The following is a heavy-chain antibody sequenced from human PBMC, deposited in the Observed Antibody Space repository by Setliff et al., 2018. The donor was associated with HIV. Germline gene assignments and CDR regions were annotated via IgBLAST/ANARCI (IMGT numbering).Heavy chain of an antibody. CDR1: GGSISSSNW. D-gene: IGHD3-10*01. CDR2: IYHSGSI. J-gene: IGHJ3*02. CDR3: ARGRLKVTMPHAFDI. V-gene: IGHV4-4*02. Sequence: SETLSLTCAVSGGSISSSNWWSWVRQPPGKGLEWIGEIYHSGSINYNPSLKSRVTISVDKSKNQFSLKLSSVTAADTAVYHCARGRLKVTMPHAFDIWGQGTMVTVSS.